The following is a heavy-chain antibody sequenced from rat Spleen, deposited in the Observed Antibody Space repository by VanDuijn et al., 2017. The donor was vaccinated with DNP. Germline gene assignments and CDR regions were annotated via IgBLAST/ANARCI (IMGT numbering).Heavy chain of an antibody. D-gene: IGHD1-4*01. V-gene: IGHV2-47*01. J-gene: IGHJ3*01. CDR1: SLSLTSNR. Sequence: QVQLKESGPGLVQPSQTLSLTCTVSSLSLTSNRVSWIRQPPGKGLEWMGIIWNNGGTDYNSAIKSRLSISRDTSKSQVFLKMNSLQTEDTAMYFCASPGITPAYWGHGTLVTVSS. CDR2: IWNNGGT. CDR3: ASPGITPAY.